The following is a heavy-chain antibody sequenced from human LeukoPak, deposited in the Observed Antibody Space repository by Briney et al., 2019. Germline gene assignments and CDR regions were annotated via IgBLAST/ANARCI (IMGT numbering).Heavy chain of an antibody. J-gene: IGHJ4*02. V-gene: IGHV4-4*02. CDR1: GGSISGSDW. Sequence: PSGTLSLTCAVSGGSISGSDWWSWVRQPPGKGLEWIGEIYHGGTTNYNPSLKSRLTISVDKSKNQFSLNLSSVTAADTAVYYCAREVYSSGGYYFDYWGQGTLVTVSS. CDR3: AREVYSSGGYYFDY. CDR2: IYHGGTT. D-gene: IGHD6-19*01.